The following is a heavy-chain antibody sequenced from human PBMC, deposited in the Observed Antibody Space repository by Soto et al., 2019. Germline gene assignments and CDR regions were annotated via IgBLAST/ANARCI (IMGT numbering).Heavy chain of an antibody. D-gene: IGHD3-10*01. CDR2: ISGSGSTI. J-gene: IGHJ4*02. V-gene: IGHV3-48*02. CDR3: AREGPVPPYYFYDY. Sequence: LRLSCAASGFTFSTYTMNWVRQAPGKGLEGVSYISGSGSTIYYADSVKGRFTASRDNARNSLYLQMNSLRDEDTALYYCAREGPVPPYYFYDYWGQGTLVTVSS. CDR1: GFTFSTYT.